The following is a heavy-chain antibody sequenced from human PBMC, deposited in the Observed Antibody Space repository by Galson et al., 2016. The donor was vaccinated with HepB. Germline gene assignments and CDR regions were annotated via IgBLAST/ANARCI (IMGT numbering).Heavy chain of an antibody. D-gene: IGHD3-16*01. CDR2: INPGDGKA. CDR3: ARDLGTSNWWGWFDP. CDR1: GYSFTSNI. Sequence: SVKVSCKASGYSFTSNIVHWVRQAPGRGLEWMGWINPGDGKARYSQSLPGRLTITRETSANTVYKELSSLTSEDTDVYYCARDLGTSNWWGWFDPWGQGTLVTVAS. V-gene: IGHV1-3*01. J-gene: IGHJ5*02.